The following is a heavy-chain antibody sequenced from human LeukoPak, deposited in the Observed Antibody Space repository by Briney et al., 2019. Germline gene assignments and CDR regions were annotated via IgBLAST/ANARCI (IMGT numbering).Heavy chain of an antibody. J-gene: IGHJ4*02. CDR1: GFTFSTYA. CDR3: GARPGEVAVPYDY. D-gene: IGHD2-15*01. CDR2: ISGSGGFT. V-gene: IGHV3-23*01. Sequence: GALRLSCAASGFTFSTYAMTWVRQAPGKGLEWVSVISGSGGFTYYADSVKGRFTISRDNSKNTLYLQMHSLRAEDTAVYYCGARPGEVAVPYDYWGQGILVTVSS.